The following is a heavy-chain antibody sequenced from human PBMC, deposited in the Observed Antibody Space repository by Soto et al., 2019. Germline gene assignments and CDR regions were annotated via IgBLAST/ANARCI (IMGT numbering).Heavy chain of an antibody. CDR1: RFTFSSYG. D-gene: IGHD2-15*01. V-gene: IGHV3-30*18. CDR3: AKETYSGPLDY. J-gene: IGHJ4*02. Sequence: QVQLVESGGGVVQPGRSLRLSCAASRFTFSSYGMHWVRQAPGKGLEWVAVISYDGSNKYYADSVKGRCTISRDNSKNTLYLQMNSLRAEDTAVYYCAKETYSGPLDYWGQGTLVTVSS. CDR2: ISYDGSNK.